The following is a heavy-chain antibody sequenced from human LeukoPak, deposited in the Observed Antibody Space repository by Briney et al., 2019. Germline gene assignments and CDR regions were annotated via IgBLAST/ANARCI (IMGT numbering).Heavy chain of an antibody. CDR3: ARGALYSGSWYNRAYYFDY. CDR2: INHSGST. J-gene: IGHJ4*02. D-gene: IGHD6-13*01. V-gene: IGHV4-34*01. Sequence: SETLSLTCAVYGGSFSGYYWSWIRQPPGKGLEWIGEINHSGSTNYNPSLKSRVTISVDTSKNQFSLKLSSVTAADTAVYYCARGALYSGSWYNRAYYFDYWGQGTLVTVSS. CDR1: GGSFSGYY.